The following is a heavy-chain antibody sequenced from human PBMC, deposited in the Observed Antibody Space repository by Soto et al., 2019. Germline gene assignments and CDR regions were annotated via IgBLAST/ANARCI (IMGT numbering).Heavy chain of an antibody. CDR1: GFTFSSHA. Sequence: GGSLRLSCAASGFTFSSHAMNWVRQAPGKGLEWVSAISESGGRTYYADSVKGRFTISRDNSKNTLYLQMNSLRAEDTAIYYCAKDQGTRDNVLVPVAILNYYGMDVWGQGTTVTVSS. V-gene: IGHV3-23*01. CDR3: AKDQGTRDNVLVPVAILNYYGMDV. J-gene: IGHJ6*02. D-gene: IGHD2-2*01. CDR2: ISESGGRT.